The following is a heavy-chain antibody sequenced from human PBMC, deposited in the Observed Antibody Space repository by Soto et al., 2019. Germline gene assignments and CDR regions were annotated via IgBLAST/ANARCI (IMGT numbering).Heavy chain of an antibody. CDR1: GGSISSGGYY. V-gene: IGHV4-31*03. CDR3: ARVPVVLHNWFDP. J-gene: IGHJ5*02. D-gene: IGHD3-22*01. CDR2: IYYSGST. Sequence: SETLSLTCTVSGGSISSGGYYWSWIRQHPGKGLEWIGYIYYSGSTYYNPSLKSRVTISVDTSKNQFSLKLSSVTAADTAVYYCARVPVVLHNWFDPWGQGTLVTVSS.